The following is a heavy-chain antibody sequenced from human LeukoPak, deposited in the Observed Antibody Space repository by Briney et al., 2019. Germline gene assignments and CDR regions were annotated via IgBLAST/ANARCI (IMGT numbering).Heavy chain of an antibody. CDR2: ISWNSGSI. J-gene: IGHJ4*02. CDR3: ARDGDY. Sequence: PGGSLRLSCAASGFTFDDYAMHWVRQAPGKGLEWVSGISWNSGSIGYADSVKGRFTISRDNAKNSLYLQMNSLRAEDTAVYYCARDGDYWGQGTQVTVSS. CDR1: GFTFDDYA. V-gene: IGHV3-9*01.